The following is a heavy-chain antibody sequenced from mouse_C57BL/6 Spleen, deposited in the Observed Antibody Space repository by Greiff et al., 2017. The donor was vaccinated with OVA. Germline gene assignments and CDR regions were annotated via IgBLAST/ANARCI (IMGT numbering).Heavy chain of an antibody. Sequence: QVQLQQPGAELVKPGASVKLSCKASGYTFTSYWMQWVKQRPGQGLEWIGEIDPSDSYTNYNQKFKGKATLTVDTSSSTAYMQLSSLTSEDSAVDYCARYRDYFDNWGEGTTLTVSS. CDR3: ARYRDYFDN. CDR1: GYTFTSYW. J-gene: IGHJ2*01. V-gene: IGHV1-50*01. CDR2: IDPSDSYT.